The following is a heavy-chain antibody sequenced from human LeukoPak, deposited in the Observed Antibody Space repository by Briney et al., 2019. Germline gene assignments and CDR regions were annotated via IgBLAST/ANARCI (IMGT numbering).Heavy chain of an antibody. Sequence: GGSLRLSCTTSGFTFSSFAMCWVRQAPGKGLEWVSGISGSGGSTYYADSVKGRFTISRDNTKDTLYLQMDNLRDEATAVYYCAKDGVNFDFWSGYQGDYFDYWGQGTLVTVSS. CDR1: GFTFSSFA. CDR2: ISGSGGST. CDR3: AKDGVNFDFWSGYQGDYFDY. V-gene: IGHV3-23*01. D-gene: IGHD3-3*01. J-gene: IGHJ4*02.